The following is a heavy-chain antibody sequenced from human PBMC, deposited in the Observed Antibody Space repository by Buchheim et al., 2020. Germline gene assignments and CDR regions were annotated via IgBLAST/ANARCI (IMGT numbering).Heavy chain of an antibody. CDR3: AKPSSGWTSFDN. Sequence: QVQLVESGGGVVQPGRSLRLSCAASGFTFSSYGMHWVRQAPGKGLEWVAVIWYDGSNKYYADSVKGRFTISRDNSKNTLYLQMNNLRVEDTALYYCAKPSSGWTSFDNWGRGTL. CDR2: IWYDGSNK. J-gene: IGHJ4*02. D-gene: IGHD6-19*01. V-gene: IGHV3-33*06. CDR1: GFTFSSYG.